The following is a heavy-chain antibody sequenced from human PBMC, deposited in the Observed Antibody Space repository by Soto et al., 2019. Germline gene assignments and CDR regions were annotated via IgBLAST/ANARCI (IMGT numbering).Heavy chain of an antibody. CDR2: ISYDGSNK. CDR1: GFTFSSYA. Sequence: GGSLRLSCAASGFTFSSYAMHWVRQAPGKGLEWVAVISYDGSNKYYADSVKGRFTISNDNSKNTLYLQMNSLRAEDTAVYYCARESYTARGAYFDYWGQGTLVTVSS. J-gene: IGHJ4*02. D-gene: IGHD5-18*01. CDR3: ARESYTARGAYFDY. V-gene: IGHV3-30-3*01.